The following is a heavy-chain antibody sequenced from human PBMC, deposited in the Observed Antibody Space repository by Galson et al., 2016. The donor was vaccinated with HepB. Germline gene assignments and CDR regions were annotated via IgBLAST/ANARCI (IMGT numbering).Heavy chain of an antibody. D-gene: IGHD4-23*01. V-gene: IGHV1-46*01. CDR1: GDTFTSQY. Sequence: SVKVSCKASGDTFTSQYIHWVRQAPGQGLEWMGVFRLRGGWATYAQKLQGRVTMTRDTSTTTVDMELSSLTSDDTAVYYCAGEPPLMGTPSGIGAFDIWGQGKMGTVSS. J-gene: IGHJ3*02. CDR2: FRLRGGWA. CDR3: AGEPPLMGTPSGIGAFDI.